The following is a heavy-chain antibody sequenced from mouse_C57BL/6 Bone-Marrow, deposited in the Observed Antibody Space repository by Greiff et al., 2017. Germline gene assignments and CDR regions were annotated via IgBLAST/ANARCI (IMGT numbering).Heavy chain of an antibody. CDR1: GFTFRSYA. V-gene: IGHV5-4*01. Sequence: EVHLVESGGGLVKPGGSLKLSCAASGFTFRSYAMSWVRQTPEQGLEWVATISDGGSYTYYPDNVTGRFTISSDHAKNKLYLQMSHLKSEYTAMYYCARVRGLFDYWGQGTTLTVSS. CDR2: ISDGGSYT. CDR3: ARVRGLFDY. D-gene: IGHD3-3*01. J-gene: IGHJ2*01.